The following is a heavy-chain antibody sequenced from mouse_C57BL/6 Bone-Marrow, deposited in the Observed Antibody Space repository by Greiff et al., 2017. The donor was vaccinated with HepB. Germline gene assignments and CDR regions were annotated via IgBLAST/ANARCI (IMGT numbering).Heavy chain of an antibody. Sequence: VQLQQPGAELVKPGASVKLSCKASGYTFTSYWMHWVKQRPGQGLEWIGMIHPNSGSTNYNEKFKSKATLTVDKSSSTAYMQLSSLTSEDSAVYYCASITTVVEDSMDYWGQGTSVTVSS. CDR3: ASITTVVEDSMDY. CDR2: IHPNSGST. D-gene: IGHD1-1*01. CDR1: GYTFTSYW. V-gene: IGHV1-64*01. J-gene: IGHJ4*01.